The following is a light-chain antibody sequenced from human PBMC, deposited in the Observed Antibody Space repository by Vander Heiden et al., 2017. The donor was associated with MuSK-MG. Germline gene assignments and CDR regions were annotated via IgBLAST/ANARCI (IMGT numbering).Light chain of an antibody. J-gene: IGLJ2*01. V-gene: IGLV1-40*01. CDR2: GNS. CDR3: QSYGSSLSAFVI. Sequence: QSVLTQPPSVSGAPGHRVTLSCPWSSSIIRAPYDVHWYQQLPCTAPKPLIYGNSIRHSGVPERFSGSKSGTSASLAITGLQAEDEDDYYCQSYGSSLSAFVIFGGGTKLTVL. CDR1: SSIIRAPYD.